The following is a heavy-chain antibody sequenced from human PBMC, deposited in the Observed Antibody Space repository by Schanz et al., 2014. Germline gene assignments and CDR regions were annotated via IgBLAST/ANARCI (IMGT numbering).Heavy chain of an antibody. CDR1: GYTFSDYY. CDR3: ARGYGDSPTDF. J-gene: IGHJ4*02. V-gene: IGHV1-2*04. CDR2: INPNTGGT. Sequence: QVHLVQSGSEVKKPGASVKVSRKASGYTFSDYYIHWVRQAPGQGLEWMGWINPNTGGTNFAQKFQGWVTVTRDTSISTVYMELSRVTYEDTAVYYCARGYGDSPTDFWGQGTLVTVSS. D-gene: IGHD4-17*01.